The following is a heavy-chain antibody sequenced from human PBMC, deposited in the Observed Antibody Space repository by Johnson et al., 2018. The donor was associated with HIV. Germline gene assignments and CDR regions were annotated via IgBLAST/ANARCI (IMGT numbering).Heavy chain of an antibody. V-gene: IGHV3-74*01. J-gene: IGHJ3*02. D-gene: IGHD3-22*01. CDR2: INSDGSST. Sequence: VQLVESGGGLVQPGGSLRLSCAASGFTFSTYWMHWVRQAPGKGLVWVSRINSDGSSTNYADSVKGLFTISRDNAKNTLYVQMNSLRAEDTAVYYCARECQYSYDSSGCTYDAFDIWGQGTMVTVYS. CDR1: GFTFSTYW. CDR3: ARECQYSYDSSGCTYDAFDI.